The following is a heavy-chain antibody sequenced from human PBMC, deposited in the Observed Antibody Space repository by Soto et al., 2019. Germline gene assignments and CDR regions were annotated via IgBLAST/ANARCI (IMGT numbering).Heavy chain of an antibody. Sequence: GSLLPSCLASGFTFRNFGMHWVRQAPGKGLEWVAVISNDENIKQYADSVRGRFAIARDNSKNTLYLQVTSLRAEDTAIYYCARGLRSVLDYWGQGALVTVYS. CDR2: ISNDENIK. J-gene: IGHJ4*02. CDR1: GFTFRNFG. CDR3: ARGLRSVLDY. V-gene: IGHV3-33*01. D-gene: IGHD6-6*01.